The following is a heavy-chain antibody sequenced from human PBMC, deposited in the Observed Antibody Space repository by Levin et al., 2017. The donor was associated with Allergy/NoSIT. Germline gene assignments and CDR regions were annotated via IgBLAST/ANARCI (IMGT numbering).Heavy chain of an antibody. J-gene: IGHJ4*02. D-gene: IGHD1-26*01. V-gene: IGHV3-74*01. CDR2: INNDGTDT. CDR3: VCLSGSSYG. CDR1: GFTFSNYW. Sequence: GESLKISCAASGFTFSNYWMHWVRQAPGKGLVWVSRINNDGTDTTYADSVKGRFTISRDNTKNTLFLQMNSLRAEDTAVYYCVCLSGSSYGWGQGTLVTVSS.